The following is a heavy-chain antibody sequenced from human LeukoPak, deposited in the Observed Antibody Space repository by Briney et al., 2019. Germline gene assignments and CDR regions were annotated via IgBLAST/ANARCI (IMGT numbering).Heavy chain of an antibody. D-gene: IGHD2-8*01. J-gene: IGHJ5*02. CDR1: GGTFSGFA. V-gene: IGHV1-69*13. Sequence: SVKVSCKASGGTFSGFAISWVRQAPGQGLEWMGGVIPLFGATNYAQKFQGRVTITADESTSTAYMELSSLRTDDTAVYYCARTPIVPSPNWFDPWGQGTLVTVSS. CDR3: ARTPIVPSPNWFDP. CDR2: VIPLFGAT.